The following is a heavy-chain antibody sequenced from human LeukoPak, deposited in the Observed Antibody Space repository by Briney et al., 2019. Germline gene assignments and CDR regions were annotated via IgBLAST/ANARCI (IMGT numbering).Heavy chain of an antibody. V-gene: IGHV1-18*01. Sequence: GASVKVSCKASGYTLTSYGISWVRQAPGQGLERMGWISAYNGNTNYAQKLQGRVTMTTDTSTSTAYMELRSLRSDDTAVYYCARGLDTAMVTSFDYWGQGTLVTVSS. D-gene: IGHD5-18*01. CDR1: GYTLTSYG. J-gene: IGHJ4*02. CDR2: ISAYNGNT. CDR3: ARGLDTAMVTSFDY.